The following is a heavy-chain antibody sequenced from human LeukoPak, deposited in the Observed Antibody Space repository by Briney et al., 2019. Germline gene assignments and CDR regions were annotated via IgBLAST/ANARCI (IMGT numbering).Heavy chain of an antibody. Sequence: SQTLSLTCAISGDSVSSNSAAWNWIRQSPSRGLEGLGRTYYRSKWYYDYAVSLKGRITINPDTSKNQFSLQLNSMTPEDTAVYYCVRDGSKGRSSSWYEGFDPWGQGTLVTVSS. CDR3: VRDGSKGRSSSWYEGFDP. J-gene: IGHJ5*02. CDR2: TYYRSKWYY. V-gene: IGHV6-1*01. D-gene: IGHD6-13*01. CDR1: GDSVSSNSAA.